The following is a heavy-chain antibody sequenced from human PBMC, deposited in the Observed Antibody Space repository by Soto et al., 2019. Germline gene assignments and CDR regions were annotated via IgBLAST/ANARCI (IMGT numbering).Heavy chain of an antibody. V-gene: IGHV4-59*01. CDR2: IYYSGST. CDR1: GGSISSYY. Sequence: ETLSLTCTVSGGSISSYYWSWIRQPPGKGLEWIGYIYYSGSTNYNPSLKSRVTISVDTSKNQFSLKLSSVTAADTAVYYCARDRGYPETYGMDVWGQGTTVTVSS. CDR3: ARDRGYPETYGMDV. J-gene: IGHJ6*02. D-gene: IGHD3-10*01.